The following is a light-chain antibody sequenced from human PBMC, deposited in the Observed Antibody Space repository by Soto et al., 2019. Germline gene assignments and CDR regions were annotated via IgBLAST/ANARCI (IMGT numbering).Light chain of an antibody. CDR2: GAS. J-gene: IGKJ3*01. CDR3: QQYGSSPLT. CDR1: QSVSSSY. V-gene: IGKV3-20*01. Sequence: EIVLTQSPGTLSLSPGERATLSCRASQSVSSSYLGWYQQKPGQAPRLLIYGASIRATGIPDRFSGSGSGTDFTLTISRLEPEDFAVYYCQQYGSSPLTFGPGTKVDIK.